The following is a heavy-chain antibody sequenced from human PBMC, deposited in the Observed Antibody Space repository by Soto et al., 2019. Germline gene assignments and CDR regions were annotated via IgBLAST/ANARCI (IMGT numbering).Heavy chain of an antibody. CDR1: GHSFTRYW. CDR3: ARPLTEDYYDSSGYYV. CDR2: IYPGDSDT. V-gene: IGHV5-51*01. D-gene: IGHD3-22*01. Sequence: GESLTIYFTCAGHSFTRYWIGWVRQMPGKGLEWMGIIYPGDSDTRYSPSFQGQVTISADKSISTAYLQWSSLKASDTAMYYCARPLTEDYYDSSGYYVWGQGTLVPVSS. J-gene: IGHJ4*02.